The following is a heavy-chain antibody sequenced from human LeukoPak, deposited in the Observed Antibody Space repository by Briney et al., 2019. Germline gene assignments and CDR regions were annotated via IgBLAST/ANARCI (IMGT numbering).Heavy chain of an antibody. CDR3: ARENPSGYYNRPIDY. J-gene: IGHJ4*02. CDR2: IYYSGSI. CDR1: GGSISSYY. Sequence: SETLSLTCTVSGGSISSYYWSWIRQPPGKGLEWIGDIYYSGSIKYNPSLKSRVTMSVDTSKNQFSLKLCSVTAADTAIYYCARENPSGYYNRPIDYWGQGTLVTVSS. D-gene: IGHD3-22*01. V-gene: IGHV4-59*01.